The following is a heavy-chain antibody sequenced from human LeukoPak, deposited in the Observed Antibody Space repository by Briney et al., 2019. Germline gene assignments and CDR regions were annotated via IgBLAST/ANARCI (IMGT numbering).Heavy chain of an antibody. Sequence: PGGSLRLSCAASGFTFSNYAMHWVRQAPGKGLEWVAVISYDGSNKYYADSVKGRFTISRDNSKNTMYLQMNSLRAEDTAVYYCARSNAPYYYYGMDVRGEGATVTVSS. CDR3: ARSNAPYYYYGMDV. CDR2: ISYDGSNK. CDR1: GFTFSNYA. V-gene: IGHV3-30-3*01. J-gene: IGHJ6*01.